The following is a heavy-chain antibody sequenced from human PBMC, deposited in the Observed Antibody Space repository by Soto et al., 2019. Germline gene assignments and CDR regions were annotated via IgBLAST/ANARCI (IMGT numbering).Heavy chain of an antibody. CDR3: ARGGFCSGGSCYRGVDFDY. D-gene: IGHD2-15*01. CDR2: IYYSGST. CDR1: GGSISSYY. V-gene: IGHV4-59*01. J-gene: IGHJ4*02. Sequence: SETLSLTCTVSGGSISSYYWSWIRQPPGKGLEWIGYIYYSGSTNYNPSLKSRVTISVDTSKNQCSLKLSSVTAADTAVYYCARGGFCSGGSCYRGVDFDYWGQGTLVTVSS.